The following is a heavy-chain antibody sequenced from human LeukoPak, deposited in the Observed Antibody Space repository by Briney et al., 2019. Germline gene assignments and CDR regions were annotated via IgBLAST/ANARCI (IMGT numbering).Heavy chain of an antibody. D-gene: IGHD2-21*01. Sequence: DWFGYIYYIVTTYYNLSLKSRVTISVDTSKNQFSLKLSSVTAADTAVYYCARRDSIIIFDYWGQGTLVTVSS. V-gene: IGHV4-31*02. CDR3: ARRDSIIIFDY. J-gene: IGHJ4*02. CDR2: IYYIVTT.